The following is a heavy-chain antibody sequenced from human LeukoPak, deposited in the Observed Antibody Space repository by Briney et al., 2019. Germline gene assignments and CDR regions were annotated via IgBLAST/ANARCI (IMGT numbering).Heavy chain of an antibody. D-gene: IGHD4-17*01. CDR3: ARDYGDYSWFDP. CDR2: IDPSDSYT. Sequence: GESLRISCKGSGYSFTSYWISWVRQMPGKGLEWTGRIDPSDSYTNYSPSFQGHVTISADKSISTAYLQWSSLKASDTAMYYCARDYGDYSWFDPWGQGTLVTVSS. CDR1: GYSFTSYW. J-gene: IGHJ5*02. V-gene: IGHV5-10-1*01.